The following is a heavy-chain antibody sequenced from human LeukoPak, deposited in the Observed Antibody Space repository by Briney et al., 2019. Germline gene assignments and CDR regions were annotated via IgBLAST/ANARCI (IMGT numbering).Heavy chain of an antibody. CDR1: GFSFSDYD. J-gene: IGHJ4*02. CDR2: INHSGST. Sequence: SETLSLTCAVYGFSFSDYDWSWIRQPPGKGLEWIGEINHSGSTNYNPSLMSRVNISGDTSKSQFSLQLSSVTAADTAVYDCARGRTAGGTDGPKHLSSVHEYYFDYWGQGALVTVSS. V-gene: IGHV4-34*01. CDR3: ARGRTAGGTDGPKHLSSVHEYYFDY. D-gene: IGHD6-13*01.